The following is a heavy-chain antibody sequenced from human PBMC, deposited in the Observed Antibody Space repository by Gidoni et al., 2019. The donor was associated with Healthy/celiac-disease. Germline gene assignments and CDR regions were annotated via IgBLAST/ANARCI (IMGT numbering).Heavy chain of an antibody. CDR1: GFTFSSFW. V-gene: IGHV3-7*05. CDR2: IKQDGSEK. Sequence: EVQLVESGGGLVQPGGSLRLSCAASGFTFSSFWMSWVRQAPGKGLEGVANIKQDGSEKYYVDSVKGRFPISRDNAKNSLYLQMNSLRAEDTAVYYCAREGWGPKPDAFDIWGQGTMVTVSS. D-gene: IGHD1-26*01. CDR3: AREGWGPKPDAFDI. J-gene: IGHJ3*02.